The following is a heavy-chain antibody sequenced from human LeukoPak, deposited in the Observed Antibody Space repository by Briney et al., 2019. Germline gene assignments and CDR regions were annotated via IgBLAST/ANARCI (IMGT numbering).Heavy chain of an antibody. CDR3: AKEGSGSSSDN. CDR2: VYPRDSDI. J-gene: IGHJ4*02. CDR1: GYSFTSYW. D-gene: IGHD6-25*01. Sequence: PGESLKISCKASGYSFTSYWIGWVRQMPGKGLEWMGIVYPRDSDIRYSPSFQGQVTISADKSISTAYLQWSSLKASDTAIYFCAKEGSGSSSDNWGRGTLVTVSS. V-gene: IGHV5-51*01.